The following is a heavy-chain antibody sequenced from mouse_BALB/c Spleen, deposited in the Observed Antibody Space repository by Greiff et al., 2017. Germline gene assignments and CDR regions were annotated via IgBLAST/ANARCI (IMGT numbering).Heavy chain of an antibody. J-gene: IGHJ3*01. CDR2: IDPFNGGT. CDR1: GYSFTSYY. CDR3: ARSRGNEAWFAY. D-gene: IGHD2-1*01. V-gene: IGHV1S135*01. Sequence: VQLQQSGPELMKPGASVKISCKASGYSFTSYYMHWVKQSHGKSLEWIGYIDPFNGGTSYNQKFKGKATLTVDKSSSTAYMHLSSLTSEDSAVYYCARSRGNEAWFAYWGQGTLVTVSA.